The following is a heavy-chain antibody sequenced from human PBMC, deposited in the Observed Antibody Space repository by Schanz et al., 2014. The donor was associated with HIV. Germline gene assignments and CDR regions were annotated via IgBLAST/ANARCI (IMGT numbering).Heavy chain of an antibody. J-gene: IGHJ5*02. CDR2: ISGSDGDT. V-gene: IGHV3-23*04. D-gene: IGHD5-18*01. Sequence: MQLVESGGGVVRPGRSLKLSCAASGFSFDNYGMHWVRQAPGKGLDWVSTISGSDGDTYYADSVKGRFTISRDNSRNALYLHMNSLRADDTAIYYCVKAYSSGFSGAGSWGQGALVTVSS. CDR1: GFSFDNYG. CDR3: VKAYSSGFSGAGS.